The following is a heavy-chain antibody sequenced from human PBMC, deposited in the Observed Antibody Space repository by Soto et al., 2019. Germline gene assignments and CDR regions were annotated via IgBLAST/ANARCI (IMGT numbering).Heavy chain of an antibody. J-gene: IGHJ4*02. CDR2: LDYSGTT. V-gene: IGHV4-59*01. D-gene: IGHD6-6*01. Sequence: QVQLQESGPGLVKPSETLSLICTVSGGSISSYYWNWIRQSPGKGLEWIASLDYSGTTNYNPSLKSRITTSVDPSKKQFSLKMRSVTAADTAVYYCERDAFPPYSSSAKGFDYWGQGSLVNVST. CDR3: ERDAFPPYSSSAKGFDY. CDR1: GGSISSYY.